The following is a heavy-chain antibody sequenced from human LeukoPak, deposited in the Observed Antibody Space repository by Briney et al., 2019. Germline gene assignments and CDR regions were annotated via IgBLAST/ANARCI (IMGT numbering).Heavy chain of an antibody. V-gene: IGHV3-23*01. CDR1: GFTFSSYA. D-gene: IGHD6-13*01. CDR3: AKGPELATLFYFDY. Sequence: GGSLRLSCAASGFTFSSYALSWVRQAPWKGLEWVSTIGDGGGNTHYADSVKGRFTASRDNSKNTLYLQMNSLRGEDTAVYYCAKGPELATLFYFDYWGQGTLVTVSS. CDR2: IGDGGGNT. J-gene: IGHJ4*02.